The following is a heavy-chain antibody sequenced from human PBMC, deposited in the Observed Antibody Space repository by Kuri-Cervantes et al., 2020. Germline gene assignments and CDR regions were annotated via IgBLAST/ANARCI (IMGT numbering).Heavy chain of an antibody. CDR2: IYASGST. Sequence: GSLRLSCTVSGDSINNYYWSWIRQPAGKGLEWIGRIYASGSTNYNASLKSRVTMSVDTSKNQFSLKLTSVTAADTAVYYCAGGVVVIAIDYWGQGTLVTVSS. CDR1: GDSINNYY. D-gene: IGHD3-22*01. J-gene: IGHJ4*02. V-gene: IGHV4-4*07. CDR3: AGGVVVIAIDY.